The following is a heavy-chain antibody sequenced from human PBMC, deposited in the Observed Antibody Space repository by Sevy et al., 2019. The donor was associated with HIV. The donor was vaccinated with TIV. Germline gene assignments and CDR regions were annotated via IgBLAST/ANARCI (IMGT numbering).Heavy chain of an antibody. CDR2: ISGYNGDT. CDR1: GYTFTSYN. CDR3: ARDSCSGGSCYQSGVY. V-gene: IGHV1-18*04. D-gene: IGHD2-15*01. J-gene: IGHJ4*02. Sequence: ASVKVSCKASGYTFTSYNINWVRQAPGQGLDWMGRISGYNGDTLYAQKFQGRVTMTTDTSTNTASMELRSLRSDDTAVYYCARDSCSGGSCYQSGVYWGQGTLVTVSS.